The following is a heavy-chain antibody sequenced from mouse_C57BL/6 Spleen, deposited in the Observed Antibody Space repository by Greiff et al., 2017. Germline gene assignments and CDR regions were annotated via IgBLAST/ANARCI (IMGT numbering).Heavy chain of an antibody. D-gene: IGHD1-1*01. CDR2: ISRGGST. V-gene: IGHV2-5*01. CDR1: GFSLTSYG. Sequence: VQLQQSGPGLVQPSQSLSITCTVSGFSLTSYGVHWVRQSPGKGLEWLGVISRGGSTDYNAAFMSRLSITKDNSKSQVFFKMNSLQADDTAIYYCARYYGSSILYAMDYWGQGTSVTVSS. CDR3: ARYYGSSILYAMDY. J-gene: IGHJ4*01.